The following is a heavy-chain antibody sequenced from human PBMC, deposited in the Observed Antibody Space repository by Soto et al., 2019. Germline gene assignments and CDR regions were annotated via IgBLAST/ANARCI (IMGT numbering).Heavy chain of an antibody. CDR1: GGSFSGYY. CDR3: ARVKGSSWYFDY. J-gene: IGHJ4*02. V-gene: IGHV4-34*01. Sequence: SETLSLTCAVYGGSFSGYYWSWIRQPPGKGLEWIGEINHSGSTNYNPSLKSRVTISVDTSKNQFSLKLSSVTAADTAVYYCARVKGSSWYFDYWGQGTLGTVSS. D-gene: IGHD6-13*01. CDR2: INHSGST.